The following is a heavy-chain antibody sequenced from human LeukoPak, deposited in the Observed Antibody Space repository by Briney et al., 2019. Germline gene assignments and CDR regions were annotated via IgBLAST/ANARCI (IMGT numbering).Heavy chain of an antibody. V-gene: IGHV1-58*02. CDR3: AAPSYDFWSDYYYYGMDV. CDR1: GFTFTSSA. D-gene: IGHD3-3*01. Sequence: ASVKVSCKASGFTFTSSAMQWVRQARGQRLEWIGWIVVGSGNTNYAQKFQERVTITRDTSTSTAYMELSSLRSEDTAVYYCAAPSYDFWSDYYYYGMDVWGQGTTVTVSS. J-gene: IGHJ6*02. CDR2: IVVGSGNT.